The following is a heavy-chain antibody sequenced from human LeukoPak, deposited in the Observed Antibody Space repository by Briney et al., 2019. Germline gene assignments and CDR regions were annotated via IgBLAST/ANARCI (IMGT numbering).Heavy chain of an antibody. V-gene: IGHV4-59*01. D-gene: IGHD2-2*01. J-gene: IGHJ5*02. Sequence: PSETLSLTCTVSGSSISSYYWSWIRQPPGKGLEWIGYIYYSGTTKYTPSLNSRVTMSVDTSKNQFSLKLSSVTAADTAIYYCARDLRYCSSITCYPWFDPWGQGTLVTVSS. CDR1: GSSISSYY. CDR2: IYYSGTT. CDR3: ARDLRYCSSITCYPWFDP.